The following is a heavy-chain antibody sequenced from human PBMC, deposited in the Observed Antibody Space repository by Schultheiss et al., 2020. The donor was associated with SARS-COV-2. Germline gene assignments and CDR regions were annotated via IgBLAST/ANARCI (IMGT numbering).Heavy chain of an antibody. CDR1: GFTFDDYA. CDR2: ISWNSGSI. J-gene: IGHJ5*02. Sequence: GGSLRLSCAASGFTFDDYAMHWVRQAPGKGLEWVSGISWNSGSIGYADSVKGRLTISRDNAKNSLYLQVNSLRAEDTAVYYCANSFSVGGGWFDPWGQGTLVTVSS. CDR3: ANSFSVGGGWFDP. V-gene: IGHV3-9*01. D-gene: IGHD3-16*01.